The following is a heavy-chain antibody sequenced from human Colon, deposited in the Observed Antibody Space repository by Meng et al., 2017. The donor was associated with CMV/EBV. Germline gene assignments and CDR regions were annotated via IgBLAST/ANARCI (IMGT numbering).Heavy chain of an antibody. CDR1: GDSISNTDYY. Sequence: GSLRLSCSVSGDSISNTDYYWGWIRQSPGKGLEWIGSINHGGTAFYNPSLKSPVTISVDTSKNQFSLKVMSVTAADTAVYYCAREGVTVTTPFEYWGQGTLVTVSS. V-gene: IGHV4-39*07. D-gene: IGHD4-17*01. CDR2: INHGGTA. CDR3: AREGVTVTTPFEY. J-gene: IGHJ4*02.